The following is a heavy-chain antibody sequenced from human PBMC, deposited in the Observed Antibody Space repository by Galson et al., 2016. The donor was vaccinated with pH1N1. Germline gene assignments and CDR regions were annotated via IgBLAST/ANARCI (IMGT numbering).Heavy chain of an antibody. D-gene: IGHD5-24*01. V-gene: IGHV3-9*01. Sequence: SLRLSCAAPGFSFEDYGMHWVRQAPGKGLEWVSGITWNIGRIGYADSVKGRFTISRDNVKNSLYLQMNSLRVEDTALYYCAKQRRSWLQCDAFDIWGQGTMVTVSS. CDR2: ITWNIGRI. CDR3: AKQRRSWLQCDAFDI. J-gene: IGHJ3*02. CDR1: GFSFEDYG.